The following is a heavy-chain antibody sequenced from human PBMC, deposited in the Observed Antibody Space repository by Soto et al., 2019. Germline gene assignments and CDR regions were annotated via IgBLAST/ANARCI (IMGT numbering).Heavy chain of an antibody. D-gene: IGHD3-16*01. Sequence: QVQLVQSASEVMKPGASVKVSCKASGYTFIRYGITWVRQAPGQRLEWMGWISPYNDQTIYAQKLQGRVTMTADTSTRTVYMQLRSLKSDGTAVYYCARGGYYDNVWGKWSHYGLDVWGQGTSVTVSS. CDR3: ARGGYYDNVWGKWSHYGLDV. V-gene: IGHV1-18*01. CDR1: GYTFIRYG. J-gene: IGHJ6*02. CDR2: ISPYNDQT.